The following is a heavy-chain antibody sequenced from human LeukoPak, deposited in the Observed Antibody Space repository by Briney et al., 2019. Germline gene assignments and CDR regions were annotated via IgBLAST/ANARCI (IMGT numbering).Heavy chain of an antibody. D-gene: IGHD4-17*01. CDR1: GFSLSNYG. Sequence: GGSLRLSCAASGFSLSNYGLTWVRQAPGKGLEWVSAISNTGGTTYYADSVKGRFTISRDNSKNTLYLQMNSLRVEDTAVYYCARDEPTVTTGPPVGSWGQGTLVTVSS. CDR3: ARDEPTVTTGPPVGS. CDR2: ISNTGGTT. J-gene: IGHJ4*02. V-gene: IGHV3-23*01.